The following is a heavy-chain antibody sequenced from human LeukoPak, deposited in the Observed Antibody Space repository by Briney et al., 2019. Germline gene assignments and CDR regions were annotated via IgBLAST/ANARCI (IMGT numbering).Heavy chain of an antibody. V-gene: IGHV3-7*01. CDR2: IKGDESAR. CDR3: ARDVGESLDY. CDR1: GFTFSTYW. D-gene: IGHD3-3*01. J-gene: IGHJ4*02. Sequence: GGSLRLSCAASGFTFSTYWMDWVRQAPGKGLEWVANIKGDESARHQADSVKGRFTISRDNAQNSVYLQMSSLRGEDTAVYYCARDVGESLDYWGQGTLVTVSS.